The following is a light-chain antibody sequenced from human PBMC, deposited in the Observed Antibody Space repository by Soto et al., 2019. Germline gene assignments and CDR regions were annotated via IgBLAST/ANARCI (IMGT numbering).Light chain of an antibody. V-gene: IGKV4-1*01. J-gene: IGKJ1*01. CDR2: WAS. CDR3: QQYYSTPRT. Sequence: DIVLTQSPDSLSVSLGERATIKCKSMHIVLYSSNNKNYLAWYQQKPGQPPKLLIYWASTRESGVPDRFSGSGSGTDFTLTISSLQAEDVAVYYCQQYYSTPRTFGQGTKVDIK. CDR1: HIVLYSSNNKNY.